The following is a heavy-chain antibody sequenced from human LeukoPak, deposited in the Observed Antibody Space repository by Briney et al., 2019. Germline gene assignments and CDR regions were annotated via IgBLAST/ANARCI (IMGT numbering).Heavy chain of an antibody. J-gene: IGHJ4*02. CDR2: IYYSGST. Sequence: SEALSLTCTVSGGSITNYYWSWIRQPPGKGLEWIGYIYYSGSTNYNPSLKSRVTISVDMSKTQFSLNLSSVTAADTAVYYCAVEEFDYWGQGILVTVSS. V-gene: IGHV4-59*08. D-gene: IGHD5-24*01. CDR1: GGSITNYY. CDR3: AVEEFDY.